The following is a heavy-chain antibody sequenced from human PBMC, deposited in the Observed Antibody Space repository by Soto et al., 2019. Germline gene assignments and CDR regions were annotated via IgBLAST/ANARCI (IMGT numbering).Heavy chain of an antibody. Sequence: PGGSLRLSCAASGFTFSSYGMHWVRQAPGKGLEWVAVIWYDGSNKYYADSVKGRFTISRDNSKNTPYLQMNSLRAEDTAVYYCARGYYDSSGYQSYYYGMDVWGQGTTVTVSS. CDR2: IWYDGSNK. CDR3: ARGYYDSSGYQSYYYGMDV. D-gene: IGHD3-22*01. V-gene: IGHV3-33*01. CDR1: GFTFSSYG. J-gene: IGHJ6*02.